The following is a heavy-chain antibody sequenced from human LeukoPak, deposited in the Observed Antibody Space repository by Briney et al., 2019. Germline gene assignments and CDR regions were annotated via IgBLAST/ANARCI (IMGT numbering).Heavy chain of an antibody. CDR2: TFTSGGT. V-gene: IGHV4-4*09. CDR3: ARQPFPLREDHFDF. D-gene: IGHD1-26*01. J-gene: IGHJ4*02. CDR1: VGSLSLYF. Sequence: SETLSLTSIVPVGSLSLYFWCWMRQTPGKGREWIGYTFTSGGTNYNHSLKSRVTISVDTSKNQFSLKMTSVTAADTAVYYCARQPFPLREDHFDFWGQGTLVTVSS.